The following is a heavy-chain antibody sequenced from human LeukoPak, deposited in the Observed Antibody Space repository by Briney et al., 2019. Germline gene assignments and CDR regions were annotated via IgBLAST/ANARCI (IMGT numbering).Heavy chain of an antibody. D-gene: IGHD3-10*01. CDR3: ARRGGFGEFIFDP. V-gene: IGHV3-53*01. Sequence: GGSLRLSCAASGFTVSSNYMSWVRQAPGKGLEWVSVICSGGSTYYADSVKGRFTISRDNSKNTLYLQMNSLRAEDTAVYYCARRGGFGEFIFDPWGQGTLVTVSS. CDR2: ICSGGST. CDR1: GFTVSSNY. J-gene: IGHJ5*02.